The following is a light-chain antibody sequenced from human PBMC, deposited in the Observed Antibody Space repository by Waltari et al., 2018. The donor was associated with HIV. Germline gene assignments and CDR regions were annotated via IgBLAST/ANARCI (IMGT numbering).Light chain of an antibody. CDR2: DVS. J-gene: IGLJ2*01. Sequence: QSALTQPASVSGSPGQSITLSCTGTSSDLGGYNYVSWYQPPPGQAPKLLIFDVSNRPSGFSSRFSGSKSGNTASLTISGLQAEDEADYYCNSYRDYSHVIFGGGTKLTVL. V-gene: IGLV2-14*01. CDR1: SSDLGGYNY. CDR3: NSYRDYSHVI.